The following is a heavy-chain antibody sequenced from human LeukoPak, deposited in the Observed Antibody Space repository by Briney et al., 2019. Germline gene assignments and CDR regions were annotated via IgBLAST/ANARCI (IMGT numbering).Heavy chain of an antibody. CDR2: IRWNSGSI. Sequence: GRSLRLSCAASGFTFDDYAMHWVRHAPGKGLEWVSGIRWNSGSIVYADSVKGRFTISRDNAKNSLYLQMNSLRAEDTALYYCAKDIYYDSSGYFDYWGEGTLVTVSS. J-gene: IGHJ4*02. D-gene: IGHD3-22*01. CDR3: AKDIYYDSSGYFDY. V-gene: IGHV3-9*01. CDR1: GFTFDDYA.